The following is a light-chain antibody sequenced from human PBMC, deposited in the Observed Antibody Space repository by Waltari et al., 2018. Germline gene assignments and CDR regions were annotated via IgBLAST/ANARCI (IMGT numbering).Light chain of an antibody. CDR1: QDINKY. CDR2: DAS. V-gene: IGKV1-33*01. Sequence: DIQMTQSPSSLSASVGDRVTITCQASQDINKYLNWFQQRPGKAPRVLIYDASDLETGVPSRFSGHGSGTDFSLTISSLQPEDIGRYYCQQYYTVPYSFGQGTTLELK. J-gene: IGKJ2*01. CDR3: QQYYTVPYS.